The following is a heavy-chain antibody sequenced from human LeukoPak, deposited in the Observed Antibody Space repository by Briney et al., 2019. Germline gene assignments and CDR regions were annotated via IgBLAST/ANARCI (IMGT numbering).Heavy chain of an antibody. CDR3: VRNFDY. J-gene: IGHJ4*02. V-gene: IGHV4-34*01. CDR2: INQSGRA. Sequence: SETLSLTCVVYGGSFSGHYWSWIRQPPGKGLEWIGDINQSGRANYNPSLKNQVTISIDTSKNQFSLNLNSVTAADTAVYYCVRNFDYWGQGTLVTVSS. CDR1: GGSFSGHY.